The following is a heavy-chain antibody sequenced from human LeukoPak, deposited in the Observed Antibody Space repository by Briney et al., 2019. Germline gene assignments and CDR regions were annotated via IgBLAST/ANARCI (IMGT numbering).Heavy chain of an antibody. V-gene: IGHV3-23*01. D-gene: IGHD3-22*01. J-gene: IGHJ4*02. Sequence: PGGSLSLTCAASGFTFSRYAVRWVRQAPGKGLEWVSAISGSGGSTYYADSVKGRSTISRDNSKNTLYLQMNSLRAEDTAVYYCAKVFSSGYCFDLWGQGTLVTVSS. CDR1: GFTFSRYA. CDR2: ISGSGGST. CDR3: AKVFSSGYCFDL.